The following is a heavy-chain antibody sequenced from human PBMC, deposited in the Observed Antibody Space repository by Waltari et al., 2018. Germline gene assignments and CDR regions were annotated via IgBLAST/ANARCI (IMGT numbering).Heavy chain of an antibody. Sequence: QVQLVQSGAEVKKPGSSVKVYCKASGDSFSSYTITWVRQAPGQGPEWMGGFIPLFGTANYAQKFQGRVTITADESTSTAHMELNSLRSDDTAVYYCAKEGSGDRSFDIWGQGTMVTVSS. D-gene: IGHD7-27*01. V-gene: IGHV1-69*12. CDR2: FIPLFGTA. CDR1: GDSFSSYT. J-gene: IGHJ3*02. CDR3: AKEGSGDRSFDI.